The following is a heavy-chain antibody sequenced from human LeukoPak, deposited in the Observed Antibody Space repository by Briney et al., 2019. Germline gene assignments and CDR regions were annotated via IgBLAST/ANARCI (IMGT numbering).Heavy chain of an antibody. D-gene: IGHD6-6*01. CDR2: ITDSGGST. CDR3: AKGSSSSRPYYFDF. J-gene: IGHJ4*02. CDR1: GFSFSSYA. Sequence: GASLRLSCAASGFSFSSYAMSWVRQAPGKGLEWVSAITDSGGSTYHADSVKGRFTISRDNSKNTLFLQMNSLRVEDTAIYYCAKGSSSSRPYYFDFWGQGTLVTVSS. V-gene: IGHV3-23*01.